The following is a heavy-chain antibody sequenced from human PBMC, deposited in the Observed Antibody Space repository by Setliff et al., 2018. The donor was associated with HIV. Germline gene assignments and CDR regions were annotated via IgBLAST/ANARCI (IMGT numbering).Heavy chain of an antibody. CDR3: AREGTYSGTYWVRRVASFDI. V-gene: IGHV4-59*12. J-gene: IGHJ3*02. CDR2: FYYGGHT. Sequence: SETLSLTCTVSGASINNYYWTWIRQSPGEGVEWIGHFYYGGHTEYNPSLMSRVTLSGDKSKNQISLKLSSVTAADTAVYYCAREGTYSGTYWVRRVASFDIWGQGTMVTVSS. CDR1: GASINNYY. D-gene: IGHD1-26*01.